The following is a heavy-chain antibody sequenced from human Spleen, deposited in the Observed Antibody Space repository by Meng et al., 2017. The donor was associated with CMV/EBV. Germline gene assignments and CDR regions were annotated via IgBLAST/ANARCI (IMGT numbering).Heavy chain of an antibody. CDR3: ARVGGNFDY. D-gene: IGHD4-23*01. J-gene: IGHJ4*02. Sequence: SETLSLTCTVSGGSITTNSYYWGWIRQPPGKGREWIGSIYYSGNTYYNPSLKSRVTISVDTSKNQFSLKLTSLTAADTAVYYCARVGGNFDYWGRGTLVTVPQ. V-gene: IGHV4-39*07. CDR1: GGSITTNSYY. CDR2: IYYSGNT.